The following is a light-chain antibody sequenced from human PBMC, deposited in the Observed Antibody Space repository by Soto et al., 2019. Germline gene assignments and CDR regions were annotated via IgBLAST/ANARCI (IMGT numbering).Light chain of an antibody. Sequence: ETVLTQSPATLSLSPGERATLSCRASQNVGKYLAWYQHKPGQAPRLLMFDAINRATGIPARFGGSGSGTDFTLTISSLEPEDFAVYYCHHFGSLPETFGQGTNVE. CDR3: HHFGSLPET. V-gene: IGKV3-11*01. J-gene: IGKJ1*01. CDR2: DAI. CDR1: QNVGKY.